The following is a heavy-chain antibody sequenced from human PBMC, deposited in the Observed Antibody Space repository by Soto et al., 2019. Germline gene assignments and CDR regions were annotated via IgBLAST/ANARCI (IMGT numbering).Heavy chain of an antibody. CDR1: GGSISSGGYY. Sequence: PSETLSLTCTVSGGSISSGGYYWSWIRQHPGKGLEWIGYIYYSGSAYYNPSLKSRVTISVDTSKNQFSLRLSSVTAADTAVYYCARDTGTALHNWFDPWGQGTLVTVYS. V-gene: IGHV4-31*03. D-gene: IGHD4-17*01. CDR3: ARDTGTALHNWFDP. CDR2: IYYSGSA. J-gene: IGHJ5*02.